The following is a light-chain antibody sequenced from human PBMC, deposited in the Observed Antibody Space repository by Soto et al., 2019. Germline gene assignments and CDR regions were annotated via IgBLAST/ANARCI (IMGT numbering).Light chain of an antibody. CDR3: QQYNNWLTWT. J-gene: IGKJ1*01. CDR2: GAS. Sequence: EIVMPQAPATLSVPPGERATLSCRASQSVNSNLAWYQQKPGQGPRLLIYGASTRATGIPARFSGSGSGTEFTLTISSLQSEDFAVYYCQQYNNWLTWTFGQGTKVELK. CDR1: QSVNSN. V-gene: IGKV3-15*01.